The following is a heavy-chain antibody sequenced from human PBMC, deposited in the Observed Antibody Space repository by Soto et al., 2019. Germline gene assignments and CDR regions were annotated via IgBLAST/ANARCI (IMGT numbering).Heavy chain of an antibody. D-gene: IGHD6-13*01. CDR1: GYGFASYW. J-gene: IGHJ4*02. CDR2: IDPGDSET. Sequence: PGESLKISCKGSGYGFASYWIAWVRQMPGKGLERMGIIDPGDSETRYSPSFQGQVTISADKSITTAYLQWSSLKASDTAMYYCARQLTAAADVDYWGQGTLVTVSS. V-gene: IGHV5-51*01. CDR3: ARQLTAAADVDY.